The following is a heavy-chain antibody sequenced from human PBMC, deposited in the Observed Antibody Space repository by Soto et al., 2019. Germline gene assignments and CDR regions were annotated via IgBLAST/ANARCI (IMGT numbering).Heavy chain of an antibody. D-gene: IGHD6-19*01. V-gene: IGHV3-74*01. CDR3: ARDGRVAVADVYYYYGMDV. CDR2: INSDGSST. CDR1: GFTFSSYW. Sequence: GSLRLSCAASGFTFSSYWMHWVRQAPGKGLVWVSRINSDGSSTSYADSVKGRFTISRDNAKNTLYLQMNSLRAEDTAVYYCARDGRVAVADVYYYYGMDVWGQGTTVTVSS. J-gene: IGHJ6*02.